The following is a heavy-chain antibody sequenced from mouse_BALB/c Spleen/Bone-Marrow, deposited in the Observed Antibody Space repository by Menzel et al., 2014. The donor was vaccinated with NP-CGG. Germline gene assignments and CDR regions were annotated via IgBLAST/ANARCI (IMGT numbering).Heavy chain of an antibody. CDR2: IHPSDSET. V-gene: IGHV1-74*01. D-gene: IGHD2-4*01. Sequence: QVQLQQPGAELVRPGASVKLSCKASGYSFTNYWINWMKQRPGQGLEWIGMIHPSDSETRLNQKFKDKATLTVDKSSSAAYMQLSSPTSEDSAVYCCASDDYDGSWFAYWGQGTLVTVSA. CDR1: GYSFTNYW. J-gene: IGHJ3*01. CDR3: ASDDYDGSWFAY.